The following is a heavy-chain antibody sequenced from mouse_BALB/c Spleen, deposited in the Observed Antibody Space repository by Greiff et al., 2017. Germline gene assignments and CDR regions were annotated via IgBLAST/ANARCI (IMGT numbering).Heavy chain of an antibody. Sequence: VQLQQSGAELVRPGSSVKISCKASGYAFSSYWMNWVKQRPGQGLEWIGQIYPGDGDTNYNGKFKGKATLTADKSSSTAYMQLSSLTSEDSAVYFCARGANWGSDYWGQGTTLTVSS. V-gene: IGHV1-80*01. CDR1: GYAFSSYW. J-gene: IGHJ2*01. D-gene: IGHD4-1*01. CDR3: ARGANWGSDY. CDR2: IYPGDGDT.